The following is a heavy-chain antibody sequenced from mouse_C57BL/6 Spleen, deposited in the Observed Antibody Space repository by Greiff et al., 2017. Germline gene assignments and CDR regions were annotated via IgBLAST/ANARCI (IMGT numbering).Heavy chain of an antibody. CDR2: IYPGDGDT. CDR3: ARGGGYLAY. CDR1: GYAFSSSW. D-gene: IGHD2-3*01. Sequence: QVQLQQSGPELVKPGASVKISCKASGYAFSSSWMNWVKQRPGKGLEWIGRIYPGDGDTNYNGKFKGKATLTADKSSSTAYMQLSSLTSEDSAVYFCARGGGYLAYWGQGTLVTVSA. V-gene: IGHV1-82*01. J-gene: IGHJ3*01.